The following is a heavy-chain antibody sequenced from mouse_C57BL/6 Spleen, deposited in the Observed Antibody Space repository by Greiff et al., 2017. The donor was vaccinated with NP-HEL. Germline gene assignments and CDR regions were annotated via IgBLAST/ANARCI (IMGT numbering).Heavy chain of an antibody. CDR3: ARDSYEAMDY. CDR2: ISSGSSTI. CDR1: GFTFSDYG. V-gene: IGHV5-17*01. J-gene: IGHJ4*01. Sequence: EVMLVESGGGLVKPGGSLKLSCAASGFTFSDYGMHWVSQAPEKGLEWVAYISSGSSTIYYADTVKGRFTISRDNAKNTLVLQMTSLRSEDTAMYYCARDSYEAMDYWGQGTSVTVSS. D-gene: IGHD3-3*01.